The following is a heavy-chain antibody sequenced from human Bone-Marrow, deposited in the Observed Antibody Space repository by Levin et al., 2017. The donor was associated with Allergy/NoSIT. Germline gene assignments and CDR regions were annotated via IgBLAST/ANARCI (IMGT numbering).Heavy chain of an antibody. Sequence: GGSLRLSCAASGFSVSRHYMAWVRQAPGKGLEWVSVIYSSGSAYYADSVKGRFTISRDNSKNTLYLQLNSLGAEDTAVYYCVRDYNMETSYGMDVWGHGTTVTVSS. CDR3: VRDYNMETSYGMDV. CDR1: GFSVSRHY. J-gene: IGHJ6*02. CDR2: IYSSGSA. V-gene: IGHV3-66*01. D-gene: IGHD3-10*01.